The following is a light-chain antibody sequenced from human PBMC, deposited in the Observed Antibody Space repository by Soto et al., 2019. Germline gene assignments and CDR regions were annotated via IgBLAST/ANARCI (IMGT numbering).Light chain of an antibody. V-gene: IGLV2-14*03. CDR2: DVS. Sequence: QSALTQPASVSGSPGQSITISCTGTSSDVGGYNYVSWYQQHPGKAPKLMIYDVSNRPSGVSDRFSGSKSGNMASLTISGLQAEDEADYFCNSYTRSSTPSVFGTGTKLTVL. CDR1: SSDVGGYNY. CDR3: NSYTRSSTPSV. J-gene: IGLJ1*01.